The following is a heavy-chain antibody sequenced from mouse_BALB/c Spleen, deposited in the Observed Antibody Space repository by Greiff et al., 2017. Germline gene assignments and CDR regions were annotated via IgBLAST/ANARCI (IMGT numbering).Heavy chain of an antibody. Sequence: EVKLVESGPGLVKPSQSLSLTCSVTGYSITSGYYWNWIRQFPGNKLEWMGYISYDGSNNYNPSLKNRISITRDTSKNQFFLKLNSVTTEDTATYYCARDFYDYEGTWFAYWGQGTLVTVSA. CDR2: ISYDGSN. V-gene: IGHV3-6*02. CDR3: ARDFYDYEGTWFAY. J-gene: IGHJ3*01. CDR1: GYSITSGYY. D-gene: IGHD2-4*01.